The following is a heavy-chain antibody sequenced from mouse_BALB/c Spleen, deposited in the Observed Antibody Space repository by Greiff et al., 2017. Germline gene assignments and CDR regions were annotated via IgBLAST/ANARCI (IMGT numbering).Heavy chain of an antibody. CDR1: GFSLTGYG. CDR2: IWGDGST. Sequence: VQVVESGPGLVAPSQSLSITCTVSGFSLTGYGVNWVRQPPGKGLEWLGMIWGDGSTDYNSALKSRLSISKDNSKSQVFLKMNSLQTDDTARYYCARDGDYYGSTHYFDYWGQGTTLTVSS. J-gene: IGHJ2*01. CDR3: ARDGDYYGSTHYFDY. D-gene: IGHD1-1*01. V-gene: IGHV2-6-7*01.